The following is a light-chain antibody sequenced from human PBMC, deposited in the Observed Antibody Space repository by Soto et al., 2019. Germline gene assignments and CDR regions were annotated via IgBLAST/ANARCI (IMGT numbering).Light chain of an antibody. Sequence: EIVLTQSPDTVSLSPGERATLSCRASQTVSTNFLAWYQQKPGQSPRLLIYGASSRATGIPDRFSGSGSETDFTLTIVRLEPEDFATYYCQQYGNTPYTFGQGTKLEI. J-gene: IGKJ2*01. V-gene: IGKV3-20*01. CDR2: GAS. CDR1: QTVSTNF. CDR3: QQYGNTPYT.